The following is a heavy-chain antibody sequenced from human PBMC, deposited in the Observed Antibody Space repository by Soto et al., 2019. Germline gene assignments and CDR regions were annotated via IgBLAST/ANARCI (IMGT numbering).Heavy chain of an antibody. V-gene: IGHV3-30*18. CDR3: SKSPDFFCSGVNCYKYYFDF. D-gene: IGHD2-15*01. Sequence: QVQLVESGGGVVQPGRSLKLSCTASGFTFSLFGMHWLRQAPGKGLEWVAVISYDGTDKYYSDSVKGRLTISRDNSKNTLYLQMNSLRPEDTAVYYCSKSPDFFCSGVNCYKYYFDFWGRGTLVTVSS. CDR2: ISYDGTDK. CDR1: GFTFSLFG. J-gene: IGHJ4*02.